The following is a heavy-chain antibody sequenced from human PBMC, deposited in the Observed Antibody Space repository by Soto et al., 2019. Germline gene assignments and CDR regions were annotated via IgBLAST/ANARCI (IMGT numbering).Heavy chain of an antibody. Sequence: PSETLSLTCTVSGGSISSGGYYWSWIRQHPGKGLEWIGYIYYSGSTYYNPSLKSRVTISVDTSKNQFSLKLSPVTAADTAVYYCARAQGRDGYNFDYWGQGTLVTVSS. V-gene: IGHV4-31*03. D-gene: IGHD5-12*01. CDR3: ARAQGRDGYNFDY. CDR1: GGSISSGGYY. CDR2: IYYSGST. J-gene: IGHJ4*02.